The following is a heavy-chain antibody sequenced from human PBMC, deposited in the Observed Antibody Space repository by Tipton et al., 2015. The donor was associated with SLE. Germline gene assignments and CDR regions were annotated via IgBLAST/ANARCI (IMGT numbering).Heavy chain of an antibody. J-gene: IGHJ4*02. CDR1: GASITQGIYY. D-gene: IGHD5/OR15-5a*01. CDR2: IFHSGST. Sequence: GLVKPSQTLSLTCAVSGASITQGIYYWSWIRQLPGEGLEWIGYIFHSGSTYYNPTLKSRVDISVDTSKNQFSLRLYSVTAADTAVYYCAREGRGGVSTYFFDYWGQGTLVTVSS. CDR3: AREGRGGVSTYFFDY. V-gene: IGHV4-31*11.